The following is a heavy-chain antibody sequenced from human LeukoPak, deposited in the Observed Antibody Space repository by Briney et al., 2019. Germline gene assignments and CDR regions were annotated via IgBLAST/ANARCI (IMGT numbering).Heavy chain of an antibody. CDR3: ARVGPPPYYDLWSGSSYYYYYMDV. Sequence: YPSETLSLTCTVSGGSVSSSSYYWGWIRQPPGKGLEWIGSIYHSGSTYYNPSLKSRVTISVDTSKNQFSLKLSSVTAADTAVYYCARVGPPPYYDLWSGSSYYYYYMDVWGKGTTVTVSS. D-gene: IGHD3-3*01. J-gene: IGHJ6*03. CDR1: GGSVSSSSYY. CDR2: IYHSGST. V-gene: IGHV4-39*07.